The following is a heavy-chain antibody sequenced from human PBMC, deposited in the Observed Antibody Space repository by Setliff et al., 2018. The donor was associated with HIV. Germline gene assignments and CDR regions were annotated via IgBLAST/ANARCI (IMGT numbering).Heavy chain of an antibody. CDR2: IYYSGST. V-gene: IGHV4-38-2*01. D-gene: IGHD5-12*01. CDR3: ARVVPREVAPGGFDI. Sequence: SETLSLTCAVSGYSVSSGYYWGWIRQPPGKGLVWIASIYYSGSTYYAPSLKSRVTISVDTSKNQFSLKLTSVTAADTAVYFCARVVPREVAPGGFDIWGQGTMVTVS. CDR1: GYSVSSGYY. J-gene: IGHJ3*02.